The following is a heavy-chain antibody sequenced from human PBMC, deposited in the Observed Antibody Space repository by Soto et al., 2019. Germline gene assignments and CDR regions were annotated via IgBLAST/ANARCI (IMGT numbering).Heavy chain of an antibody. CDR2: ISGSGGST. Sequence: EVRLLESGGRLVQPGGSLRLSCAASGFTFSSYAMSWVRQAPGKGLEWVSAISGSGGSTYYADSVKGRFTISRDNSKNTLYRQMNSLRAEDTAVYYCAKDIAVAAQYYYYGMDVWGQGTTVTVSS. CDR3: AKDIAVAAQYYYYGMDV. D-gene: IGHD6-19*01. CDR1: GFTFSSYA. J-gene: IGHJ6*02. V-gene: IGHV3-23*01.